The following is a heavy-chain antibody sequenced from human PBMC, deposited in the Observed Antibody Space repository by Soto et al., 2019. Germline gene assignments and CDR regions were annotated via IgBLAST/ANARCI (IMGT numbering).Heavy chain of an antibody. CDR2: ISSSGPTM. V-gene: IGHV3-11*01. CDR1: GFTFSDYY. Sequence: QVQLVESGGGLVKPGGSLRLSCAASGFTFSDYYMSWIRQAPGKGLEWVSYISSSGPTMYYADSVKGRFTISRDNAKNSLYRQMNSRRAEYTPVYYCAIAHGGEYFQHCGQGTLVTVSS. CDR3: AIAHGGEYFQH. D-gene: IGHD3-10*01. J-gene: IGHJ1*01.